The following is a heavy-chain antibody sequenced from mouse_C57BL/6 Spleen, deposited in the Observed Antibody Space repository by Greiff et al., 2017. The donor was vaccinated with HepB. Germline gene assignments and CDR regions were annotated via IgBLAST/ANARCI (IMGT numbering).Heavy chain of an antibody. D-gene: IGHD1-2*01. CDR3: ARWGTTAGAMDY. CDR2: IYPGSGST. J-gene: IGHJ4*01. V-gene: IGHV1-55*01. Sequence: VQLQQSGAELVKPGASVKMSCKASGYTFTSYWITWVKQRPGQGLEWIGDIYPGSGSTNYNEKFKSKATLTVDTSSSTAYMQLSSLTSEDSAVYYCARWGTTAGAMDYWGQGTSVTVSS. CDR1: GYTFTSYW.